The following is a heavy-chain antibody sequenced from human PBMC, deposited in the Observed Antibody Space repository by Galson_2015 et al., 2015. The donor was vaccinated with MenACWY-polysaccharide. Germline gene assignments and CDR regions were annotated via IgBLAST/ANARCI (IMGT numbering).Heavy chain of an antibody. CDR2: IRNDGSDK. CDR1: GFTFTTYG. V-gene: IGHV3-30*02. D-gene: IGHD2-15*01. CDR3: VKEDRARGQSPFDY. Sequence: SLRLSCAASGFTFTTYGLHWARQAPGKGLEWVAFIRNDGSDKYYADSVKGRFAISRDNSRNTMDLQMNSLRPEDTAVYYCVKEDRARGQSPFDYWGQGTLVTVSS. J-gene: IGHJ4*02.